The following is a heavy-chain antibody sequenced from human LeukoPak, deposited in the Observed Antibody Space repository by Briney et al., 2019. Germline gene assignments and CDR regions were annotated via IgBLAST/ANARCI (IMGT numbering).Heavy chain of an antibody. CDR2: ISSSSSYI. CDR1: GITFSSYN. D-gene: IGHD3-22*01. J-gene: IGHJ4*02. V-gene: IGHV3-21*01. Sequence: GGSLRLSCAASGITFSSYNMNWVRQAPGKGLEWVSSISSSSSYIYYADSVKGRFTISRDNAKNSLYLQMNSLRAEDTAVYYCGTRGYSEYYFGYWGQGTLVTVSS. CDR3: GTRGYSEYYFGY.